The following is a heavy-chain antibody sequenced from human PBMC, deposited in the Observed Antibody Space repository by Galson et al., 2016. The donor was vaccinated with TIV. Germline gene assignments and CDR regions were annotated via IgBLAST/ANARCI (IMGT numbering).Heavy chain of an antibody. D-gene: IGHD3-16*02. CDR2: ISTFNDNT. CDR1: GYTFIRYG. Sequence: SVKVSCKASGYTFIRYGISWVRQAPGQGLEWMGWISTFNDNTKYAQKFQGRVTMTTDTSTSTVSMELRSLRSDDTAVYYCARVGYHDYVGGTYRDDYWGQGTLVTVSS. J-gene: IGHJ4*02. V-gene: IGHV1-18*01. CDR3: ARVGYHDYVGGTYRDDY.